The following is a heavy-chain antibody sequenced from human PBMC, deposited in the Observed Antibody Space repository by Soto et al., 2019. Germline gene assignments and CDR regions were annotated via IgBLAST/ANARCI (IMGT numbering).Heavy chain of an antibody. Sequence: QVQLVQSGAEVKKPGASVKVSCKASGYTFTSYGISWVRQAPGEGLEWMGWISAYNGNTNYAQKLQGRVTMTTDTSKSTAYMELRSLRYDDTAVYYCARELTVTMTRSVTRFDYWGQGTLVTVSS. CDR1: GYTFTSYG. CDR3: ARELTVTMTRSVTRFDY. J-gene: IGHJ4*02. D-gene: IGHD4-17*01. V-gene: IGHV1-18*01. CDR2: ISAYNGNT.